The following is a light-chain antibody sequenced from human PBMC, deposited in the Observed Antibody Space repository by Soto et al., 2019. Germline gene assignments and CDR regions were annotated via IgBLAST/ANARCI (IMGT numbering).Light chain of an antibody. CDR2: QDT. V-gene: IGLV3-25*02. CDR3: QSADTSGNIEV. CDR1: ALPRQY. Sequence: SYELTQPPSMSVSPGQTAVITCSGDALPRQYVYWFKQKPGQAPVLVIYQDTRRPSTIPARFSGPASGTTVTLTISEVQADDEADYYCQSADTSGNIEVFGPGTKLTVL. J-gene: IGLJ1*01.